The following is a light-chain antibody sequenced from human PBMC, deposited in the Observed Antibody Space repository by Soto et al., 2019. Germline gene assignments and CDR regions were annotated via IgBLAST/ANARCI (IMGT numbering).Light chain of an antibody. CDR2: DAS. Sequence: EIVLTQSPATLSLSPGERATLSCRASQSVSSYLAWYQQNPGQAPRLLIYDASNRASGIPARFSGSGSGTDFTLTISSLEPEDFAVYYWQQRSNWLTFGGGTKVEIK. CDR1: QSVSSY. V-gene: IGKV3-11*01. CDR3: QQRSNWLT. J-gene: IGKJ4*01.